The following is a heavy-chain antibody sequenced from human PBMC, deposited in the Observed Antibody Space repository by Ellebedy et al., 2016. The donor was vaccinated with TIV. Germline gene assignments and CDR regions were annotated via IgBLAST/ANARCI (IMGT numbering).Heavy chain of an antibody. V-gene: IGHV3-33*08. CDR2: IWYDGIIK. Sequence: PGGSLRLSCAASGFTFSTYWMTWVRQAPDKGLEWVAVIWYDGIIKYLADSVKGRFTISRDNFNNTLYLQMNSLRAEDTAVYWCASWDFDYWGQGTLVTVSS. J-gene: IGHJ4*02. CDR3: ASWDFDY. CDR1: GFTFSTYW. D-gene: IGHD7-27*01.